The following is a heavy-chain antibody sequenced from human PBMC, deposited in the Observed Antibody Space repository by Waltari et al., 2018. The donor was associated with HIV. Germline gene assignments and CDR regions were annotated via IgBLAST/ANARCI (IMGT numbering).Heavy chain of an antibody. J-gene: IGHJ6*02. CDR1: GFTFSSYG. CDR2: IWYDGSNK. Sequence: QVQLVESGGGVVQPGRSLRLSCAASGFTFSSYGMHWVRQAPGKGLEWVAVIWYDGSNKYYADSVKGRFTISRDNSKNTLYLQMNSLRAEDTAVYYCARDRGSVEMATKSGGMDVWGQGTTVTVSS. V-gene: IGHV3-33*01. D-gene: IGHD5-12*01. CDR3: ARDRGSVEMATKSGGMDV.